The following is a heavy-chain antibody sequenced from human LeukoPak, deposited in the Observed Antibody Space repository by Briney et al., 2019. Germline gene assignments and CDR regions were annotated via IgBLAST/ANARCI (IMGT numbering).Heavy chain of an antibody. CDR1: GFNFRNYG. D-gene: IGHD3-22*01. V-gene: IGHV3-30*02. J-gene: IGHJ3*02. CDR2: IRYDGSNK. Sequence: GGSLRLSCAGSGFNFRNYGMNWVRQAPGKGLEWVAFIRYDGSNKYYADSVKGRFTISRDNAKNSLYLQMNSLRAEDTAVYYCARDRGTYYYDTTSHYDAFDIWGQGTMVTVSS. CDR3: ARDRGTYYYDTTSHYDAFDI.